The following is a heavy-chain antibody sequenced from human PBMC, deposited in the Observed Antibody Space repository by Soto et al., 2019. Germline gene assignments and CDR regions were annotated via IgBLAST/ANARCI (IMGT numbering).Heavy chain of an antibody. CDR1: GGSFSGYY. CDR3: ARRPGLLWFGELKFDP. Sequence: QVQLLQWGAGLLKPSETLSLTCAVYGGSFSGYYWSWIRQPPGKGLEWIGEINHSGSTNYNPSLKSRVTISVDTSKNQFSLKLSSVTAADTAVYYCARRPGLLWFGELKFDPWGQGTLVTVSS. V-gene: IGHV4-34*01. D-gene: IGHD3-10*01. CDR2: INHSGST. J-gene: IGHJ5*02.